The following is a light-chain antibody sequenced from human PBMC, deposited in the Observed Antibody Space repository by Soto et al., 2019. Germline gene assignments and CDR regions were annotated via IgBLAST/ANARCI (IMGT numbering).Light chain of an antibody. CDR3: SSYTSSSPLGPV. J-gene: IGLJ1*01. CDR1: SSDVGGYNY. CDR2: DVS. V-gene: IGLV2-14*01. Sequence: QSALTQPASVSGSPGQSITISCTGTSSDVGGYNYVSWYQQHPGKAPKLMIYDVSDRPSGVSNRFSGSKSGNTASLTISGLQAEDEADYYCSSYTSSSPLGPVFGTGTKLTVL.